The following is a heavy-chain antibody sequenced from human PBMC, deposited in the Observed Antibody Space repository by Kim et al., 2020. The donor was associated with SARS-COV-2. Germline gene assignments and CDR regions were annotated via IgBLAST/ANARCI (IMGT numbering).Heavy chain of an antibody. V-gene: IGHV4-39*01. CDR3: ARRYSSGWFYDY. Sequence: HNASLKSRVNMSVDTSKNQFSLKLSSVTAADTAIYYCARRYSSGWFYDYWGQGTLVSVSS. D-gene: IGHD6-19*01. J-gene: IGHJ4*02.